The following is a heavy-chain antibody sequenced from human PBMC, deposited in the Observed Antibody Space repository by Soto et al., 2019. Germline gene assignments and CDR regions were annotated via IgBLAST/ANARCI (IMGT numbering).Heavy chain of an antibody. V-gene: IGHV6-1*01. J-gene: IGHJ5*02. Sequence: PSQTLSLTCAISGDSVSSNGAAWTWIRQSPSRGLEWLGRTYYRTNWYNDYAISVKSRININPDTSRNQFSLQLHSVTPDDTAVYYCARGTGWDWFDTWGQATPVTVSS. CDR3: ARGTGWDWFDT. CDR1: GDSVSSNGAA. CDR2: TYYRTNWYN. D-gene: IGHD6-19*01.